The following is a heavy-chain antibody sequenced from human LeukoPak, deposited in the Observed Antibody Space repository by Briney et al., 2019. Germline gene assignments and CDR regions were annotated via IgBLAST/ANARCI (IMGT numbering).Heavy chain of an antibody. CDR2: ISAYNGNT. Sequence: ASVKVSCKASGYTFTSYGISWVRQAPGQGLEWMGWISAYNGNTNYAQKLQGRVTMTRDTSISTAYMELSRLRSDDTAVYYCARDPYYYYMDVWGKGTTVTISS. V-gene: IGHV1-18*01. CDR1: GYTFTSYG. J-gene: IGHJ6*03. CDR3: ARDPYYYYMDV.